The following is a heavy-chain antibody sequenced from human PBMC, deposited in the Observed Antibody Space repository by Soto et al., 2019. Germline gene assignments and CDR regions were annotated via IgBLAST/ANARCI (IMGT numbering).Heavy chain of an antibody. CDR2: ISAYNGNT. V-gene: IGHV1-18*01. J-gene: IGHJ6*02. CDR1: GYTFTSYG. CDR3: PRARGAYAMAV. Sequence: QVQLVQSGAEVKKPVASVKVSCKASGYTFTSYGISWVRQAPGQGLEWMGWISAYNGNTNYAQKLQRRFIITTHTSTSTAYMELRRLRSDDPAVYYSPRARGAYAMAVWGQGTTVTFSS.